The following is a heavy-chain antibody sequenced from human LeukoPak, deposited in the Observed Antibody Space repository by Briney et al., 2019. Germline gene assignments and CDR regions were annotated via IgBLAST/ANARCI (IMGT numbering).Heavy chain of an antibody. D-gene: IGHD2-2*01. CDR1: GFTFNNYG. Sequence: GGSLRLSCAASGFTFNNYGMHWVRQAPGKGLEWVAVISYDGRNIHYPDSVEGRFTISRDISTDTLWLQMDSLRTEDTAVYYCAKGPLRGTAAAIDYWGQGTLVTVSS. V-gene: IGHV3-30*18. J-gene: IGHJ4*02. CDR2: ISYDGRNI. CDR3: AKGPLRGTAAAIDY.